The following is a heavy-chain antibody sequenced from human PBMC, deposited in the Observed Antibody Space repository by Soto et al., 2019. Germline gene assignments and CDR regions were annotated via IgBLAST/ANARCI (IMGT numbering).Heavy chain of an antibody. CDR3: ARGYDYDSGGYLFDY. D-gene: IGHD3-22*01. CDR1: GGSVSSNIYY. J-gene: IGHJ4*02. CDR2: IYYSGST. Sequence: SETLSLSCSVSGGSVSSNIYYWTWIRQHPGRGPEWIGHIYYSGSTYYNPSLKSRVTISLAMSKNKFSLKLTSVSAADTALYHCARGYDYDSGGYLFDYWGQGTLVTVS. V-gene: IGHV4-31*03.